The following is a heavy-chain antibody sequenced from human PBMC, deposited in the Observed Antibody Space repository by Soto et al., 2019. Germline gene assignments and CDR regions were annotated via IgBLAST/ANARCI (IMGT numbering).Heavy chain of an antibody. V-gene: IGHV1-3*01. CDR2: INAGNGNT. CDR1: GYTFTSYA. Sequence: ASVKVSCKASGYTFTSYAMHWVRQAPGQRLEWMGWINAGNGNTKYSQKFQGRVTITRDTSASTAYMELSSLRSEDTAVYYCARENRLPIYGSGSYLDYYYGMDVWGQGTTVTVSS. CDR3: ARENRLPIYGSGSYLDYYYGMDV. D-gene: IGHD3-10*01. J-gene: IGHJ6*02.